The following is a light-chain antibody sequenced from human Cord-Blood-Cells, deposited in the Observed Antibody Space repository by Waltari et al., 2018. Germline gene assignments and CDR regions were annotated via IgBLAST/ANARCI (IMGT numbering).Light chain of an antibody. J-gene: IGKJ2*01. V-gene: IGKV4-1*01. CDR2: WPS. Sequence: DIVMTQSRDSLAVSLGERATINCKSSHRVLYSSNNKNYLARYQQKQGQPPKLLIYWPSTRESGGPDRFSGSESGTDFTLTSSGLQAEDVAVSYCQSQNTVGQGTKVEIK. CDR3: QSQNT. CDR1: HRVLYSSNNKNY.